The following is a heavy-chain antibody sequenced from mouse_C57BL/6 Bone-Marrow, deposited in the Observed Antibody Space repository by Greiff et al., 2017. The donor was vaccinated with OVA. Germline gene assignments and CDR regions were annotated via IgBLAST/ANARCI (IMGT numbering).Heavy chain of an antibody. CDR2: INPNNGGT. D-gene: IGHD2-4*01. J-gene: IGHJ4*01. CDR1: GYTFTDYN. V-gene: IGHV1-22*01. CDR3: ARSTDYTDY. Sequence: VHVKQSGPELVKPGASVKMSCKASGYTFTDYNMHWVKQSHGKSLEWIGYINPNNGGTSYNQKFKGKATLTVNKSSSTADMELRSLTSEGSAVYYCARSTDYTDYWGQGTSVTVSS.